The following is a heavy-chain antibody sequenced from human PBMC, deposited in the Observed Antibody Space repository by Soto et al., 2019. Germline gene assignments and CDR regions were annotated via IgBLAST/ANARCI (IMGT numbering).Heavy chain of an antibody. CDR1: GGTFNTYA. V-gene: IGHV1-69*19. CDR2: ISPMFGAA. CDR3: AREVHVHTPAFVY. Sequence: QVQLVQSGAEMKKPGSSVKVSCQSSGGTFNTYAMNWVRQAPGQGPEWMGDISPMFGAANYAPKIQGRVTITATESTGTSYMQLSSLTSEDTALDFCAREVHVHTPAFVYWGQGTLVTVSS. D-gene: IGHD3-10*02. J-gene: IGHJ4*02.